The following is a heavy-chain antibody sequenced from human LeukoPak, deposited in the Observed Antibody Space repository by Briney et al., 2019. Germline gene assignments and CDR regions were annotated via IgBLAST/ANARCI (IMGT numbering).Heavy chain of an antibody. J-gene: IGHJ6*02. V-gene: IGHV4-4*02. CDR3: ARQKWEQQGRDYYFNGLDV. CDR2: IYLYGTT. CDR1: AGSISSSNW. D-gene: IGHD1-26*01. Sequence: PSETLSLTCSVSAGSISSSNWWCWVRQSPVKGLEWIGEIYLYGTTNYNPSLKSRVTMSVDRSKNQFSLKLSSVTAADTAVYYCARQKWEQQGRDYYFNGLDVWGPGTTVTVSS.